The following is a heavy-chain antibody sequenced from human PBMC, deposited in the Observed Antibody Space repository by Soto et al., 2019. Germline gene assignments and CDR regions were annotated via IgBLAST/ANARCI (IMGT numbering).Heavy chain of an antibody. J-gene: IGHJ6*02. D-gene: IGHD6-13*01. V-gene: IGHV1-46*01. CDR2: INPRGGIT. CDR3: ASSPAYGSSWYGIPPDLSHGMDV. Sequence: ASVKVSCKASGYTFTSYYIHWVRQAPGQGLEWMGIINPRGGITNYAQKFQGRLTMTGDTSTSTVYMELSSLTSEDTAMYHCASSPAYGSSWYGIPPDLSHGMDVWGQGTTVTVSS. CDR1: GYTFTSYY.